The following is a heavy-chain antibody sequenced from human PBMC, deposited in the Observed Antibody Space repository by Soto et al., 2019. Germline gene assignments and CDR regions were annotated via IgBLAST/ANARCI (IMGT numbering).Heavy chain of an antibody. D-gene: IGHD3-22*01. J-gene: IGHJ4*02. V-gene: IGHV3-7*01. Sequence: EVQVVESGGGLVQPGGSLRLSCEVSGFSFSTYWMTWVRQAPGRGLVWVANMSPGGIATHYMASVKGRFTISGDNAKNSVYLEMNSLRGDDTAVYYCATKGDSGSIWGQGTLVTVSS. CDR1: GFSFSTYW. CDR2: MSPGGIAT. CDR3: ATKGDSGSI.